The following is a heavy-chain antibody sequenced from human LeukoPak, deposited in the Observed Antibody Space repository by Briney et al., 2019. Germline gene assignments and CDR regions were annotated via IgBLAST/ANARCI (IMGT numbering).Heavy chain of an antibody. CDR1: GGSISSGGYS. CDR2: MYHSGST. V-gene: IGHV4-30-2*01. CDR3: ARELGNHFDY. Sequence: PSETLSLTCAVSGGSISSGGYSLSWVREPPGKGLEWIVYMYHSGSTYYNPSLKSRVTISVDRSKNQFSLKLSSVTAADTAVYYCARELGNHFDYWGQGTLVTVSS. D-gene: IGHD1-14*01. J-gene: IGHJ4*02.